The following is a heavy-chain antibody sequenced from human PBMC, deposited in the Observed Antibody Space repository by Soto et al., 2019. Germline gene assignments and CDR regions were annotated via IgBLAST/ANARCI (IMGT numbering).Heavy chain of an antibody. V-gene: IGHV4-59*01. Sequence: LSLTCSVSGGSMSDFFWSWIRQSPERGLEWIGYVYYLGSTDYNPSLKSRVTISVDTSKRQFSLRLSSVTAADAAIYYCARDGYDGSGSPYPAYWGPGTQVTVSS. CDR2: VYYLGST. CDR3: ARDGYDGSGSPYPAY. D-gene: IGHD3-10*01. J-gene: IGHJ4*02. CDR1: GGSMSDFF.